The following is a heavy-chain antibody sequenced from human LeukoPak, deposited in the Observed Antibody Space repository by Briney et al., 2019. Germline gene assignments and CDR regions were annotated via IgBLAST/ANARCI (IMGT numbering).Heavy chain of an antibody. Sequence: SETLSLTCTVSGGSVSSYYWSWIRQPPGKGLEYIGYIYYIGITNYNPSLKSRVTISVDTSKNQFSLELSSVTASDTAIYYCARESFQAFDIWGQGTLVTVSS. J-gene: IGHJ3*02. CDR3: ARESFQAFDI. CDR1: GGSVSSYY. CDR2: IYYIGIT. D-gene: IGHD1-26*01. V-gene: IGHV4-59*02.